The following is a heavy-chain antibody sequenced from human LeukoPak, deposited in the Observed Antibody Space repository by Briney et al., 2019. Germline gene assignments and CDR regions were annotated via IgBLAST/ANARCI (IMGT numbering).Heavy chain of an antibody. J-gene: IGHJ4*02. CDR3: ARKAVGETSNYFDY. V-gene: IGHV4-34*01. Sequence: SETLSLTCAVYGGSFSGSYWIWIRQPPGKGLEWIGEISHSGSSNYNPSLKSRVTISVDTSKNQISLKLSSVTAADTAVYYCARKAVGETSNYFDYWGQGTLVTVSS. CDR2: ISHSGSS. CDR1: GGSFSGSY. D-gene: IGHD1-26*01.